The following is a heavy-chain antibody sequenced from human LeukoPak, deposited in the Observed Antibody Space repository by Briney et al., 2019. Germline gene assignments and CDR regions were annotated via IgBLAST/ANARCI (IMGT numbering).Heavy chain of an antibody. CDR1: GFTFSSYG. CDR3: AGSRLRGDY. D-gene: IGHD4-17*01. V-gene: IGHV4-34*08. Sequence: PGGSLRLSCAASGFTFSSYGMHWVRQAPGKGLEWIGEINHDGSTNYNPSLKSRVTISVDTSKNQFSLKLSSVTAADTAVYYCAGSRLRGDYWGQGTLVTVSS. CDR2: INHDGST. J-gene: IGHJ4*02.